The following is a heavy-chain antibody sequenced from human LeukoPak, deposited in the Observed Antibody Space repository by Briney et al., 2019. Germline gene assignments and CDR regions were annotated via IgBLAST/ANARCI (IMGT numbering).Heavy chain of an antibody. CDR2: INHSGNT. Sequence: SETLSLTCAVYGESFSDCYWSWIRQPLGKGLEWIGEINHSGNTSCNPSLKSRVTISIDTSKNQFSLKVRSVTAADTAVYYCARGYRQQPINWGQGTLVTVSS. J-gene: IGHJ4*02. CDR1: GESFSDCY. D-gene: IGHD6-13*01. CDR3: ARGYRQQPIN. V-gene: IGHV4-34*01.